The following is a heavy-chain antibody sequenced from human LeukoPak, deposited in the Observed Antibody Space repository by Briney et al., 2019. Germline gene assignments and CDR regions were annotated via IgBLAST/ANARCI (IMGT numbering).Heavy chain of an antibody. J-gene: IGHJ5*02. CDR1: GFTVSSNY. CDR3: ASAVYGSGSP. Sequence: AGGSLRLSCAVSGFTVSSNYMSWVRQAPGKGLEWVSVFYSDNNTYYADSVKGRFTISRDNSKNTLYLQMNSLRAEDTAVYYCASAVYGSGSPWGQGTLVTVSS. V-gene: IGHV3-66*01. CDR2: FYSDNNT. D-gene: IGHD3-10*01.